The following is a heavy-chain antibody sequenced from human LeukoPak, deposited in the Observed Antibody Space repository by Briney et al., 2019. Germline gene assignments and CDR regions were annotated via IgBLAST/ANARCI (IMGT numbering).Heavy chain of an antibody. CDR1: GYTFTSYG. CDR2: ISAYNGNT. J-gene: IGHJ4*02. CDR3: ARQNGLGYSGYDTLFFFDY. Sequence: ASVTVSCTASGYTFTSYGISWVRQAPGQGLEWMGWISAYNGNTNYAQTLQGRVTMTTDTSTSTAYMELRSLRSDDTAVYYCARQNGLGYSGYDTLFFFDYGGQGTLVTVSS. V-gene: IGHV1-18*01. D-gene: IGHD5-12*01.